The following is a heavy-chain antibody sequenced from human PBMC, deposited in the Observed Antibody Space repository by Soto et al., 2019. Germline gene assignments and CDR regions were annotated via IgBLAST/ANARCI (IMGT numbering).Heavy chain of an antibody. CDR3: ARLRSSSGNKVEEFDY. CDR2: IYYSGST. V-gene: IGHV4-59*01. J-gene: IGHJ4*02. CDR1: GGSISSYY. D-gene: IGHD6-19*01. Sequence: KPSETLSLTCTVSGGSISSYYWSWIRQPPGKGLEWIGYIYYSGSTNYNPSLKSRVTISVDTSKNQFSLKLSSVTAADTAVYYCARLRSSSGNKVEEFDYWGQGTLVTVSS.